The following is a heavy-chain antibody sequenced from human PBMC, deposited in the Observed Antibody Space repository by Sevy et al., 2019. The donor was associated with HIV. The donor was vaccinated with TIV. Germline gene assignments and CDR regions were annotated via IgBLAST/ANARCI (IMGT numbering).Heavy chain of an antibody. J-gene: IGHJ4*02. CDR1: GGSISGYY. D-gene: IGHD5-18*01. CDR3: ARKYSYGSNFDY. Sequence: SETLSLTCTVSGGSISGYYWTWIRQSPGNGLEWIGYIHYSGSTNYNPSLEGRVTISGDTSKNQFSLRLTSVTAADTAVYYCARKYSYGSNFDYWGQGTLVTVSS. CDR2: IHYSGST. V-gene: IGHV4-59*01.